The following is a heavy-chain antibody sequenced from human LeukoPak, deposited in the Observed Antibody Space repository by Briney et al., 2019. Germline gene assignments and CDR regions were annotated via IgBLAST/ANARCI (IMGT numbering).Heavy chain of an antibody. Sequence: PSETLSLTCTVSGGSISSYYWSWIRQPPGKGLEWIGYIYYSGSTNYNPSLKSRVTISVDTSKNQFSLKLSSVTAADTAVYYCARERKSSGWVNYYYYYYMDVWGKGTTVTISS. CDR3: ARERKSSGWVNYYYYYYMDV. CDR2: IYYSGST. D-gene: IGHD6-19*01. V-gene: IGHV4-59*01. CDR1: GGSISSYY. J-gene: IGHJ6*03.